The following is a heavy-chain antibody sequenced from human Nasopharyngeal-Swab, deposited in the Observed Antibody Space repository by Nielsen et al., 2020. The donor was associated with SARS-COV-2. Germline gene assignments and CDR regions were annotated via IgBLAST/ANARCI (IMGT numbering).Heavy chain of an antibody. Sequence: RQAPGKDMEWIGSVYHFGNTYYNPSLKSRVTLSVDTSKNQFSLKLSSVTAADTAVYYCARATYYDYVWGSYRPGAFDIWGQGTMVTVSS. CDR2: VYHFGNT. V-gene: IGHV4-30-2*04. D-gene: IGHD3-16*02. CDR3: ARATYYDYVWGSYRPGAFDI. J-gene: IGHJ3*02.